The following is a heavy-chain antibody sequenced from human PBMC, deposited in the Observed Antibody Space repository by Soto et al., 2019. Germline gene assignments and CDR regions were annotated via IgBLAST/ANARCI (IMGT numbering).Heavy chain of an antibody. J-gene: IGHJ6*02. CDR1: GGSISSSNW. D-gene: IGHD2-2*03. CDR3: ARLNGYCISTNCHGYYGMDV. V-gene: IGHV4-4*02. CDR2: ISHGGNT. Sequence: SETLSLTCAVSGGSISSSNWWSWVRQPPGKGLEWIGEISHGGNTNYNPSLQSRVTISVDKSKNQFSLKLSSVTAADTAVYYCARLNGYCISTNCHGYYGMDVWGQGTTVTVSS.